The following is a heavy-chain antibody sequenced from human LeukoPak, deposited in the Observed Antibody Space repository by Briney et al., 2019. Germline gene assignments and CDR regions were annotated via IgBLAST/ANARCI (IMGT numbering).Heavy chain of an antibody. Sequence: QPGGPLRLSCAASGFTFSSYAMHWVRQAPGKGLEWVAVISYDGSNKYYADSVKGRFTIPRDNSKNTLYLQMNSLRAEDTAVYYCARDYYDSSGRFDYWGQGTLVTVSS. J-gene: IGHJ4*02. CDR3: ARDYYDSSGRFDY. V-gene: IGHV3-30-3*01. D-gene: IGHD3-22*01. CDR2: ISYDGSNK. CDR1: GFTFSSYA.